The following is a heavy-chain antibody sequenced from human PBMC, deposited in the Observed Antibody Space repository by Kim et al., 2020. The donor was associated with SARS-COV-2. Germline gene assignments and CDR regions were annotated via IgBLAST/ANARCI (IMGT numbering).Heavy chain of an antibody. CDR3: AKEGCSSTSCYSL. V-gene: IGHV3-33*06. D-gene: IGHD2-2*01. Sequence: ADAVKGRFPSPRDNSKNTLYLQMNSLRAEDTAVYYWAKEGCSSTSCYSLWGQGTLVTVSS. J-gene: IGHJ4*02.